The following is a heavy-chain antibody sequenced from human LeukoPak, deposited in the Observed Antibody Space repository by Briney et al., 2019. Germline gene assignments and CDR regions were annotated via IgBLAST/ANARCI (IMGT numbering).Heavy chain of an antibody. CDR2: ISYDGSNK. Sequence: PGGSLRLSCAASGFTLSSYGMHWVRQAPGKGLEWVAVISYDGSNKYYADSVKGRFTISRDNSKNTLYLQMNSLRAEDTAVYYCAKDSQFYRGVRGVIPDYWGQGTLVTVSS. CDR1: GFTLSSYG. CDR3: AKDSQFYRGVRGVIPDY. D-gene: IGHD3-10*01. V-gene: IGHV3-30*18. J-gene: IGHJ4*02.